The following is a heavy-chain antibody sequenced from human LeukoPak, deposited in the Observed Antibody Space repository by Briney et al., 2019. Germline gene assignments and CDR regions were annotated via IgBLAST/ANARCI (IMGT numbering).Heavy chain of an antibody. CDR2: ISGSGGST. D-gene: IGHD3-22*01. CDR3: AKDGTVVVITFDS. Sequence: PGGSLRLSCAASGFIFSSYAMSWVRQAPGKGLEWVSTISGSGGSTYYADSVKGRFTISRDNSKNTLYLQMSSLRAEDTAVYYYAKDGTVVVITFDSWGQGTPVTVSS. V-gene: IGHV3-23*01. J-gene: IGHJ4*02. CDR1: GFIFSSYA.